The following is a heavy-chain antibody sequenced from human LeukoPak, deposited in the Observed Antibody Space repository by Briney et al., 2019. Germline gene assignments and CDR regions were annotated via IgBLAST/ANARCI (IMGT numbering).Heavy chain of an antibody. D-gene: IGHD3-3*01. CDR1: GGSFSGYY. CDR2: INHSGST. V-gene: IGHV4-34*01. Sequence: SETLSLTCAVYGGSFSGYYWSWTRQPPGKGLEWIGEINHSGSTNYNPSLKSRVTISVDTSKNQFSLKLSSVTAADTAVYYCARGRNRRFLEWLAPNNWFDPWGQGTLVTVSS. J-gene: IGHJ5*02. CDR3: ARGRNRRFLEWLAPNNWFDP.